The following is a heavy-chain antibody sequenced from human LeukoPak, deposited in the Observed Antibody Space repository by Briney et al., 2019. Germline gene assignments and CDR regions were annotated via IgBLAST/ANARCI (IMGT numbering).Heavy chain of an antibody. CDR1: GGSISSYY. V-gene: IGHV4-59*01. Sequence: SETLPLTCTVSGGSISSYYWSWIRQPPGKGLEWIGYIYYSGSTNYNPSLKSRVTISVDTSKNQFSLKLSSVTAADTAVYYCARSDYHGSGSHTVFDAFDIWGQGTRVTVSS. CDR3: ARSDYHGSGSHTVFDAFDI. J-gene: IGHJ3*02. CDR2: IYYSGST. D-gene: IGHD3-10*01.